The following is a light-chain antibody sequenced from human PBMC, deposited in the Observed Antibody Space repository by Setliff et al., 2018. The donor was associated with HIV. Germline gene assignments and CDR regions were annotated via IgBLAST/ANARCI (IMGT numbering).Light chain of an antibody. V-gene: IGKV3-20*01. Sequence: DIVLTQSPGTLSLSPGQRATLSCRASQSVRSRYLAWYQKKSGQAPRLLIYGASSRATGIPDRFSGSGSGTDFTLTISRLEPEDFAVYYCQQYGSSPRTFGQGTKVDIK. CDR1: QSVRSRY. CDR3: QQYGSSPRT. J-gene: IGKJ1*01. CDR2: GAS.